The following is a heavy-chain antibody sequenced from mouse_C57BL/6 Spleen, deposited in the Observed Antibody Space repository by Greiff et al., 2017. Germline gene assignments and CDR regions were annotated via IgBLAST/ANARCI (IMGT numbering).Heavy chain of an antibody. CDR2: INPYNGCT. CDR1: GYTFTDYY. J-gene: IGHJ2*01. V-gene: IGHV1-19*01. CDR3: ARRDYYGSSSYYFDY. Sequence: EVQLQQSGPVLVKPGASVKMSCKASGYTFTDYYMNWVKQSHGKSLEWIGVINPYNGCTSYNQKFKGKATLTVDKSSSTAYMELNSLTSEDSAVYYCARRDYYGSSSYYFDYWGQGTTLTVSS. D-gene: IGHD1-1*01.